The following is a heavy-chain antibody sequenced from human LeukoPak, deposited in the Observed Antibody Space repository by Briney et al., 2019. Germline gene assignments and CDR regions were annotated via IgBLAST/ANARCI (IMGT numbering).Heavy chain of an antibody. V-gene: IGHV3-9*01. D-gene: IGHD3-3*01. CDR3: AKGGGEWLFQYYFDY. CDR1: GFTFDDYA. J-gene: IGHJ4*02. CDR2: ISWNRGSI. Sequence: GGSLRLSCAVSGFTFDDYAMHWVRQAPGKGLEWVSGISWNRGSIGYADSVKGRFTISRDNAKNSLYLQMNSLRAEDTALYYCAKGGGEWLFQYYFDYWGQGTLVTVSS.